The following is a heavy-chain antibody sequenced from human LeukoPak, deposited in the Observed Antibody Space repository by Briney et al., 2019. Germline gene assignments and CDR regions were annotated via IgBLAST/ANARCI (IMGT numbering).Heavy chain of an antibody. J-gene: IGHJ4*02. Sequence: ASVKVSCKPSGYTFSGYYIHWVRQAPGQGLEWMGWINPNGGGTNYAQKFQGRVTMTRDTSISTAYMELTRLRSDDTAVCFCARGDDHYYVDNWGQGTLITVSS. D-gene: IGHD3-10*02. V-gene: IGHV1-2*02. CDR1: GYTFSGYY. CDR2: INPNGGGT. CDR3: ARGDDHYYVDN.